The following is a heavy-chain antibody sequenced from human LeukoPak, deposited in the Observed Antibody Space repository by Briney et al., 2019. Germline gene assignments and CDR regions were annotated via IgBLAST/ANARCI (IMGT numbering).Heavy chain of an antibody. Sequence: SETLSLTYTVSGGSISSGGYYWSWIRQHPGKGLEWIGYIYYSGSTYYNPSLKSRVTISVDTSKNQFSLKLSSVTAADTAVYYCARDAPYYYGSGSYSRGMDVWGQGTTVTVSS. CDR1: GGSISSGGYY. D-gene: IGHD3-10*01. V-gene: IGHV4-31*03. CDR3: ARDAPYYYGSGSYSRGMDV. J-gene: IGHJ6*02. CDR2: IYYSGST.